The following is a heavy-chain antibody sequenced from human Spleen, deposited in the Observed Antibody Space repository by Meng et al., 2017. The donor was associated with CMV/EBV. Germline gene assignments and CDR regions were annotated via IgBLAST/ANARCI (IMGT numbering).Heavy chain of an antibody. J-gene: IGHJ4*02. CDR3: SKGSIIAAGHFDY. CDR1: GFTFSSYG. CDR2: IRYDGSNK. V-gene: IGHV3-30*02. Sequence: GESLKISCAASGFTFSSYGMHWVRQAPGKGLEWVAFIRYDGSNKYYADSVKGRFTISRDNSKNTLYLQMNSLRTEDTAVYYCSKGSIIAAGHFDYWGQGTLVTVSS. D-gene: IGHD6-13*01.